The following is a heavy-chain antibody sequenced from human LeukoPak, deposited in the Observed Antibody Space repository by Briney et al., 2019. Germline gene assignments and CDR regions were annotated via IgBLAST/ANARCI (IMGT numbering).Heavy chain of an antibody. CDR3: ARDVRGGHFDY. J-gene: IGHJ4*02. CDR2: IKKDGSEK. CDR1: GFTFSSYA. V-gene: IGHV3-7*01. Sequence: GGSLRLSCAASGFTFSSYAMSWVRQAPGKGLEWVANIKKDGSEKYYEDSVKGRFTISRDNAKNSVYLQMNSLRAEDTAVYYCARDVRGGHFDYWGQGTLVTVSS. D-gene: IGHD2-15*01.